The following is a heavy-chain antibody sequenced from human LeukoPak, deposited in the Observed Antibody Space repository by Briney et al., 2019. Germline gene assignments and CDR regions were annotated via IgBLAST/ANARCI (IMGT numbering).Heavy chain of an antibody. J-gene: IGHJ6*02. V-gene: IGHV3-23*01. D-gene: IGHD3-10*01. CDR2: ISGSGATT. CDR3: AKPESRGFGELYFAMDV. CDR1: GFTFSTYA. Sequence: SGGSLRLSCAASGFTFSTYAMSWVRQAPGKGLEWVSAISGSGATTYYADSVKGRFTISRDNSKNTLYLQVNSLRAEDTAVYYCAKPESRGFGELYFAMDVWGQGTTVTVSS.